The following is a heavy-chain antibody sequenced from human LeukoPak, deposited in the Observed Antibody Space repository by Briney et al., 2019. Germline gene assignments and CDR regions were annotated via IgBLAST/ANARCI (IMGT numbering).Heavy chain of an antibody. J-gene: IGHJ1*01. D-gene: IGHD5-18*01. V-gene: IGHV3-11*01. Sequence: GGSLRLSCAASGFTFSDYYMSWIRQAPGKGLEWVSYISSSGSTIYYADSVKGRFTISRDNAQNTLSLQMNSLRAEDTAVYYCARSTRRDTEVALAEYFQHWGQGTLVTVSS. CDR1: GFTFSDYY. CDR2: ISSSGSTI. CDR3: ARSTRRDTEVALAEYFQH.